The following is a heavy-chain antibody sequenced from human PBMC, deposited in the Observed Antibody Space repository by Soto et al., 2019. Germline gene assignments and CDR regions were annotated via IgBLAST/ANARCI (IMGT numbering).Heavy chain of an antibody. D-gene: IGHD3-22*01. Sequence: QVQLVQSGAEVKKPGPSVKVSCKASGYTFTSYAMHWVLQAPGQRLEWMRWINAGNGNTKYSQKLQGRVTITRDTSASTAYMELSSLRSEDTAVYYSARTSGYYVYDYWGQGTLVTVSS. J-gene: IGHJ4*02. V-gene: IGHV1-3*01. CDR3: ARTSGYYVYDY. CDR1: GYTFTSYA. CDR2: INAGNGNT.